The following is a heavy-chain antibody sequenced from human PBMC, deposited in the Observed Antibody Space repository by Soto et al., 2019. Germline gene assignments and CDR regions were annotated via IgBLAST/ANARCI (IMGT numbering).Heavy chain of an antibody. CDR2: INPNSGNT. Sequence: QVQLVQSGAEVKKPGASVKVSYKASGYTFTSYDINWVRQATGQGLEWMGWINPNSGNTGYAQKFQGRDTMTRNTSISTDYMELSSLRSDDTAVYYCARPWGYCSSTSCYSYWFDPWGQGTLVTVSS. D-gene: IGHD2-2*01. V-gene: IGHV1-8*01. CDR3: ARPWGYCSSTSCYSYWFDP. CDR1: GYTFTSYD. J-gene: IGHJ5*02.